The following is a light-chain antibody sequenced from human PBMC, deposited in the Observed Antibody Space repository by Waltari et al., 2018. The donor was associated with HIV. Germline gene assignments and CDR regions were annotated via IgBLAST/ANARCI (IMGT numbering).Light chain of an antibody. CDR1: SSDVAGYNY. V-gene: IGLV2-8*01. CDR3: SSYAGSFVV. J-gene: IGLJ2*01. Sequence: QSALTQPPSASGSPGQSVTISCTGTSSDVAGYNYVSWYQQHPGKAPKLMIYEVSKRPSGVPDRFFGSKSGNTASLTVSGLQAEDEADYYCSSYAGSFVVFGGGTKLTVL. CDR2: EVS.